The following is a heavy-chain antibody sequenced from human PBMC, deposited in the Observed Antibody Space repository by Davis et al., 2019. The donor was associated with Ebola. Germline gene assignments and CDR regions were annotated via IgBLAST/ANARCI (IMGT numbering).Heavy chain of an antibody. Sequence: SGPTLVKPTETLTLTCTVSGFSLSNARMGVSWIRQPPGKALEWLAHIFSNDEKSYSTSLKRRPTISKDTSKSQVVLTMTNMDPVDTGTYYCAHRLFLVSCSSNSCYLIPDGDAFDIWGQGTMVTVSS. CDR3: AHRLFLVSCSSNSCYLIPDGDAFDI. V-gene: IGHV2-26*01. CDR1: GFSLSNARMG. D-gene: IGHD2-2*01. CDR2: IFSNDEK. J-gene: IGHJ3*02.